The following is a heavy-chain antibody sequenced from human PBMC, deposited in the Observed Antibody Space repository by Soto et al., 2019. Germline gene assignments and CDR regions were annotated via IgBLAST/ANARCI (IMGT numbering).Heavy chain of an antibody. CDR3: ARGDRGGFDL. V-gene: IGHV3-74*01. CDR2: VHSDGTTT. CDR1: GFTFDYYW. Sequence: EVQLVESGGGLVQPGASLRLSCAASGFTFDYYWMHWVRQAPGKGLVWVSRVHSDGTTTTYADSVKGRFTISRDNARNTVSLQMSGLRAEDTAIYYCARGDRGGFDLWGHGTVVTVSS. D-gene: IGHD3-10*01. J-gene: IGHJ3*01.